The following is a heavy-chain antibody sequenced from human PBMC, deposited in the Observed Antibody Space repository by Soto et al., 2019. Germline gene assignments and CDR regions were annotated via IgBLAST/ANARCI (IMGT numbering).Heavy chain of an antibody. V-gene: IGHV3-66*04. D-gene: IGHD4-17*01. Sequence: GGSLRLSCAASGFTVSSNYMSWVRQAPGKGLEWVSVIYSGGSTYHADSVKGRFTISRDNSKNTLYLQMNSLRAEDTAVYYCATRIVTTVTSPGDYLGQGTLVTVSS. CDR2: IYSGGST. CDR3: ATRIVTTVTSPGDY. J-gene: IGHJ4*02. CDR1: GFTVSSNY.